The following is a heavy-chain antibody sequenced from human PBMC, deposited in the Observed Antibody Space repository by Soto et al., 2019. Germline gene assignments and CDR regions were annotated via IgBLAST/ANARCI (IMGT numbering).Heavy chain of an antibody. J-gene: IGHJ4*01. CDR3: NTDSYRPMIVIRSDY. CDR1: GFTFSSYG. CDR2: ISYDGSNK. V-gene: IGHV3-30*03. D-gene: IGHD3-22*01. Sequence: GESLSLSFAASGFTFSSYGMHWVRQGPGKGLEWVAVISYDGSNKYYADSVKGRFAISRDDSKNMVYLQMYSLKTEDTAVYYWNTDSYRPMIVIRSDYWGHGTLVNVSS.